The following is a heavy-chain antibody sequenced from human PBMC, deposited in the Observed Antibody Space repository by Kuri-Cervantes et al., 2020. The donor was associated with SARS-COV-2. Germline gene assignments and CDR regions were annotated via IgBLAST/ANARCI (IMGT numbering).Heavy chain of an antibody. V-gene: IGHV4-34*01. CDR3: ARESSLAAAGLYRTYYYYYMDV. D-gene: IGHD6-13*01. J-gene: IGHJ6*03. CDR1: GGSFSGYY. Sequence: SETLSLTCAVYGGSFSGYYWSWIRQPPGKGLEWIGEINHSVSTNYNPSLKSRVTISVDTSKNQFSLKLSSVTAADTAVYYCARESSLAAAGLYRTYYYYYMDVWGKGTTVTVSS. CDR2: INHSVST.